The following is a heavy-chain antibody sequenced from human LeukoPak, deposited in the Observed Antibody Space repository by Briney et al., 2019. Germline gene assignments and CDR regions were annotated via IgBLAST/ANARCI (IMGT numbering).Heavy chain of an antibody. CDR1: GFTFSSYA. Sequence: GGSLRLSCAASGFTFSSYAMSWVRQAPGKGLEWVSAISGGGGSTYYADSVKGRFTISRDNSKNTLYLQMNSLRAEDTAVYYCAKVGGATTYYFDYWGQGTLVTDSS. D-gene: IGHD5-12*01. CDR2: ISGGGGST. J-gene: IGHJ4*02. CDR3: AKVGGATTYYFDY. V-gene: IGHV3-23*01.